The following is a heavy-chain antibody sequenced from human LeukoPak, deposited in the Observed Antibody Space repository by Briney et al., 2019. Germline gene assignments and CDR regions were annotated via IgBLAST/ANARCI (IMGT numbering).Heavy chain of an antibody. Sequence: SETLSLTCAVYGGSFSGYYWSWIRQPPGKGLEWIGEINHSGSTNYNPSLKSRVTISVDTSKNQFSLKLSSVTAADTAVYYCARLEGARYDRSGFYYDVEVIFDYWGQGTLVTVSS. CDR1: GGSFSGYY. CDR3: ARLEGARYDRSGFYYDVEVIFDY. J-gene: IGHJ4*02. CDR2: INHSGST. D-gene: IGHD3-22*01. V-gene: IGHV4-34*01.